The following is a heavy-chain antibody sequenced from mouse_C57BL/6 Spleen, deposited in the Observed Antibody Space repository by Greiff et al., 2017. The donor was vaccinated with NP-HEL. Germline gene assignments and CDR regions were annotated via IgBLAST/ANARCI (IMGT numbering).Heavy chain of an antibody. CDR1: GYTFTDYE. CDR3: TRQDYYYGSSYNWYFDV. Sequence: QVQLQQSGAELVRPGASVTLSCKASGYTFTDYEMHWVKQTPVHGLEWIGAIDPETGGTAYNQKFKGKAILTADKSSSTAYMELRSLTSEDSAVYYCTRQDYYYGSSYNWYFDVWGTGTTVTVSS. V-gene: IGHV1-15*01. CDR2: IDPETGGT. J-gene: IGHJ1*03. D-gene: IGHD1-1*01.